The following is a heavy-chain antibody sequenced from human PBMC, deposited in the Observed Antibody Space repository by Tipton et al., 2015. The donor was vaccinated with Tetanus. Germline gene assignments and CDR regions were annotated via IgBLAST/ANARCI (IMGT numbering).Heavy chain of an antibody. CDR2: ISASGST. CDR1: GESFSGHS. V-gene: IGHV4-34*01. CDR3: ARSIAAAAVWPYDF. D-gene: IGHD6-13*01. Sequence: TLSLTCAVSGESFSGHSWSWIRQAPGKGLEWVGEISASGSTNYNPSLESRITMSVDTTKKRISLRLASLMAADTAVYFCARSIAAAAVWPYDFWGQGTLVTVTS. J-gene: IGHJ4*02.